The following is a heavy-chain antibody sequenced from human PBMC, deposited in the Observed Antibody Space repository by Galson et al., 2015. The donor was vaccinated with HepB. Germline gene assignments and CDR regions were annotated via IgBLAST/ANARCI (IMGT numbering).Heavy chain of an antibody. CDR1: GFTFRDYA. V-gene: IGHV3-23*01. Sequence: SLRLSCAASGFTFRDYAMSRARQAPGRGLEWVSTIGNGGDTYYADSVKGRFTISRDNSKSTLYLQMHSLRAEDTALYSCVRDAAVVIYGMDVWGQGTTVTVSS. CDR2: IGNGGDT. CDR3: VRDAAVVIYGMDV. J-gene: IGHJ6*02. D-gene: IGHD2-21*01.